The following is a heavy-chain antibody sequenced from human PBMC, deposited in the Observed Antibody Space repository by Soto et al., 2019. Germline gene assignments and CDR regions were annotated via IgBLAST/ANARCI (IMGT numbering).Heavy chain of an antibody. CDR3: ARGREYSYDY. CDR1: GYTFTSYE. J-gene: IGHJ4*02. V-gene: IGHV1-8*01. D-gene: IGHD5-18*01. CDR2: MNTNSGNT. Sequence: EASVKVSCKASGYTFTSYEIIWVRQATGQGLEWMGWMNTNSGNTGYAQKFQGRVTMTRHTSITTAYMELSSLRSEDTAVYYCARGREYSYDYWGQGTLVTVSS.